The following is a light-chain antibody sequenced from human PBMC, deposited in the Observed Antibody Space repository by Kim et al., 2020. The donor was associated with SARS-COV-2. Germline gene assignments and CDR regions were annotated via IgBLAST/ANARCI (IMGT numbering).Light chain of an antibody. CDR2: GAS. Sequence: EIVMTQSPATLSVSPGDRATPSCRASQNVNSNLGWYQHRRGQAPRLLIYGASTRATGIPARFSGSGSGTEFTLTISSLQSEDFAVYYCLQSNNWPRTFGQGTKVDIK. V-gene: IGKV3-15*01. CDR1: QNVNSN. CDR3: LQSNNWPRT. J-gene: IGKJ1*01.